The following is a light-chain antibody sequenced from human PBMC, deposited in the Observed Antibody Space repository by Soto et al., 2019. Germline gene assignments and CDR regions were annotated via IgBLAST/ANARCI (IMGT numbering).Light chain of an antibody. CDR1: QSVSSY. CDR2: DAS. V-gene: IGKV3-11*01. J-gene: IGKJ5*01. Sequence: IVLTQAPATRSLSPGERATLSWTATQSVSSYLAWYQQKPGQAPRLLLYDASNRATGIPARFSGSGSGTDFTLTINSLETADFSVYYCQQRSNWPSITFGQGTRLEIK. CDR3: QQRSNWPSIT.